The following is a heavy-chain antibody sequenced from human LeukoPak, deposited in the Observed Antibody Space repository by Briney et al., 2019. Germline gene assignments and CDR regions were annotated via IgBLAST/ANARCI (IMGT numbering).Heavy chain of an antibody. CDR3: ARDIAATGNLDY. Sequence: SETLSLTCSVSGGSISSSGSCWAWIRQPPGKGLEWIGEVYHSGSTNYNPSLKSRVTISVDTSKNQFSLKLTSVTAADTAVYYCARDIAATGNLDYWGQGTLVTVSS. CDR2: VYHSGST. J-gene: IGHJ4*02. V-gene: IGHV4-39*07. D-gene: IGHD6-13*01. CDR1: GGSISSSGSC.